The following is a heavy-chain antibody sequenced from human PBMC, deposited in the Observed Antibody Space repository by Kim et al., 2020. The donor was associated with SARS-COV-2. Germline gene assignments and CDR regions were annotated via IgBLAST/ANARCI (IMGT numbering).Heavy chain of an antibody. Sequence: SETLSLTCTVSGGSISSGSYYWSWIRQPAGKGLEWIGRIYTSGSTNYNSSLKSRVTISVDTSKNQFSLKLSSVTAADTAVYYCARVHVLTGYYDWYFDRWGRGSLVTVSS. CDR3: ARVHVLTGYYDWYFDR. D-gene: IGHD3-9*01. V-gene: IGHV4-61*02. CDR1: GGSISSGSYY. J-gene: IGHJ2*01. CDR2: IYTSGST.